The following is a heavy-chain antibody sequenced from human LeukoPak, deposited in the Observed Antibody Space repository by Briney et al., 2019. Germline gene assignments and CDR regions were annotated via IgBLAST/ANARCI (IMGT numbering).Heavy chain of an antibody. CDR2: IYYSGST. CDR1: GGSISSRYFC. V-gene: IGHV4-30-4*08. CDR3: ASGMDYGGSPLPHGSFHI. J-gene: IGHJ3*02. D-gene: IGHD4-17*01. Sequence: SQTLSLTCSVSGGSISSRYFCWTWVRQPPGKGLEWIGDIYYSGSTYYNPSLKSRLIMSKDTSKNKFSLSLTSVTAADTAGYFGASGMDYGGSPLPHGSFHIWGQGTMVTVSS.